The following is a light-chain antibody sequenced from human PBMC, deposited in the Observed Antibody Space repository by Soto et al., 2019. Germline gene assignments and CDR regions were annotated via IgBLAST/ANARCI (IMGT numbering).Light chain of an antibody. V-gene: IGLV2-8*01. CDR3: SSYAGSSNV. Sequence: QSVLTQPPSAYGSPGQSVAISCTGTSSDVGGYNYVSWYQQHPGKAPKLMIYEVNKRPSGVPDRFSGSKSGNTASLTVSGLQAEDEPEYYCSSYAGSSNVFGTGTKVTVL. CDR1: SSDVGGYNY. CDR2: EVN. J-gene: IGLJ1*01.